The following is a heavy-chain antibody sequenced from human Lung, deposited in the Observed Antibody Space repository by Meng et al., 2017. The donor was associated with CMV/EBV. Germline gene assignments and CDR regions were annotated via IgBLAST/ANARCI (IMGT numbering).Heavy chain of an antibody. CDR3: ARDRPTHLIYCSNDNCYSNAMDV. Sequence: GESXKISXTASGFTFSSYEMNWVRQAPGKGLEWVSYISSSGSTVSYGDSVKGRFTISRDNAKNSLYLQMNSLRAEDTAVYYCARDRPTHLIYCSNDNCYSNAMDVWGQGTXVTVSS. V-gene: IGHV3-48*03. J-gene: IGHJ6*02. CDR2: ISSSGSTV. CDR1: GFTFSSYE. D-gene: IGHD2-2*01.